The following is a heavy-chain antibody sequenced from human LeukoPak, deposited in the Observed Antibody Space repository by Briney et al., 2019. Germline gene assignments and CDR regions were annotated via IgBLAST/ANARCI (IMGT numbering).Heavy chain of an antibody. CDR3: ARESLLFFDY. D-gene: IGHD3-10*01. Sequence: SETLSLTCTVSGGSISSSSYYWGWIRQPPGKGLEWIGSIYYSGSTYYNPSLKSRFTISVDTSKNQFSLKLSSVTAADTAVYYCARESLLFFDYWGQGTLVTVSS. V-gene: IGHV4-39*07. J-gene: IGHJ4*02. CDR2: IYYSGST. CDR1: GGSISSSSYY.